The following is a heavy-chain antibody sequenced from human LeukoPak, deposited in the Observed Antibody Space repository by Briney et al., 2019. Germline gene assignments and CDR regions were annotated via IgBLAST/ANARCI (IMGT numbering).Heavy chain of an antibody. CDR1: GFTFSSYW. D-gene: IGHD3-9*01. J-gene: IGHJ4*02. CDR3: ARRRPAYDILTGPAVVSY. CDR2: IKQDGSEK. Sequence: GGSLRLSCAASGFTFSSYWMSWVRQAPGKGLKWVANIKQDGSEKYYVDSVKGRFTISRDNAKNSLYLQMNSLRAEDTAVYYCARRRPAYDILTGPAVVSYWGQGTLVTVSS. V-gene: IGHV3-7*01.